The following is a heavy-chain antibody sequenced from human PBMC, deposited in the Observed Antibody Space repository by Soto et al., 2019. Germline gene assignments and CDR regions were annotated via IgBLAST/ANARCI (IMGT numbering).Heavy chain of an antibody. D-gene: IGHD6-25*01. CDR3: ATHRRYSSGWYYYGMDV. CDR1: GGSISTTTYY. CDR2: IYYTGRT. V-gene: IGHV4-39*01. Sequence: QLQLQGSGPGLVKPSETLSLTCTVSGGSISTTTYYWGWVRQPPGKGLEWIGNIYYTGRTYYNPSLKSRVTLSVDTSHNQFALRLNSVTAADTAVYYCATHRRYSSGWYYYGMDVWGQGTTVTVSS. J-gene: IGHJ6*02.